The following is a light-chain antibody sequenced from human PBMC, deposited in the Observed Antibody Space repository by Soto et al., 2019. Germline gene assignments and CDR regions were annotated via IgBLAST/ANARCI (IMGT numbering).Light chain of an antibody. V-gene: IGKV1-6*01. J-gene: IGKJ1*01. CDR2: AAF. CDR1: QDIRND. CDR3: LQYYNASWK. Sequence: AIRMTQSPSSLSASVGDRVTITCRASQDIRNDVACYQQKPGQAPLLLIFAAFNLQTGIPPRFSGGGSGTHFTLTISSLQPDDFANYYCLQYYNASWKFGQGTKV.